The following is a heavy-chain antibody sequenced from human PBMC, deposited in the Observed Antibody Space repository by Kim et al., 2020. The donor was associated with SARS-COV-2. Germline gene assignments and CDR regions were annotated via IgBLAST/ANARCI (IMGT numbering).Heavy chain of an antibody. V-gene: IGHV4-39*01. CDR2: IYYSGST. J-gene: IGHJ6*01. CDR3: ARHEIVLRFLEWLPYY. Sequence: SETLSLTCTVSGGSISSSSYYWGWIRQPPGKGLEWIGSIYYSGSTYYDPSLKSRATISVDTSNKQFSLMLSSVTAADTAVYYCARHEIVLRFLEWLPYY. CDR1: GGSISSSSYY. D-gene: IGHD3-3*01.